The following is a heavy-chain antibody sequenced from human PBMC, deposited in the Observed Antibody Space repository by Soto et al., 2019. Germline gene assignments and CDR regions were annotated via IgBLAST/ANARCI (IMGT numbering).Heavy chain of an antibody. Sequence: GGSLRLSCAASGFTFTSYSINWVRQAPGKGLEWVSSISSSSSYIYYADSVKGRFTISRDNAKNSLSLQMNSLRAEDTAVYYCARGERVYSSDHDAFDIWGQGTMVTVSS. CDR3: ARGERVYSSDHDAFDI. CDR1: GFTFTSYS. CDR2: ISSSSSYI. D-gene: IGHD5-18*01. J-gene: IGHJ3*02. V-gene: IGHV3-21*01.